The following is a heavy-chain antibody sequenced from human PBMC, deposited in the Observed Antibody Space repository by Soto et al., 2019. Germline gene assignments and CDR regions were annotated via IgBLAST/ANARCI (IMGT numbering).Heavy chain of an antibody. CDR2: IYYSGST. Sequence: SSETLSLTCTVSGGSISSYYWSWIRQPPGKGLEWIGYIYYSGSTNYNPSLKSRVTISVDTSKNQFSLKLSSVTAADTAVYYCARGEVPAAMPYYYYYMDVWGKGTTVTVSS. D-gene: IGHD2-2*01. J-gene: IGHJ6*03. V-gene: IGHV4-59*01. CDR1: GGSISSYY. CDR3: ARGEVPAAMPYYYYYMDV.